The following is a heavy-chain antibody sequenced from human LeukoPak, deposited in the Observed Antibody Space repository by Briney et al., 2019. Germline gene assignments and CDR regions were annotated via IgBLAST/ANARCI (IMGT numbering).Heavy chain of an antibody. CDR1: GFTFSSYG. V-gene: IGHV3-33*01. J-gene: IGHJ6*02. CDR2: IWYDGSNK. Sequence: GGSLRLSCAASGFTFSSYGMHWVRQAPGKGLEWVAFIWYDGSNKYYADSVKGRFTISRDNSKNTLYLQMNSLRAEDTAVYYCARADLGATGYYYYYGMDVWGQGTTVTVSS. D-gene: IGHD1-26*01. CDR3: ARADLGATGYYYYYGMDV.